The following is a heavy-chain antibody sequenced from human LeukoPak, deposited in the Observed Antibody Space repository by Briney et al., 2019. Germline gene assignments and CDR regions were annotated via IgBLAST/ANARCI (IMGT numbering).Heavy chain of an antibody. CDR3: ASSGSYLGALYY. J-gene: IGHJ4*02. CDR2: IYYSGST. V-gene: IGHV4-59*01. CDR1: GGSISSYY. Sequence: SETLSLTCTVSGGSISSYYWSWVRQPPGKGLEWIGYIYYSGSTNYNPSLKSRVTISVDTSKNQSSLKLSSVTAADTAVYYCASSGSYLGALYYWGQGTLVTVSS. D-gene: IGHD1-26*01.